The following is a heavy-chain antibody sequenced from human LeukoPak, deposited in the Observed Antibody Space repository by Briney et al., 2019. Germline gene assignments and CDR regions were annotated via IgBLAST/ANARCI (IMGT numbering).Heavy chain of an antibody. J-gene: IGHJ1*01. CDR2: IWYDGSNK. V-gene: IGHV3-33*01. CDR1: GFTFSSYG. D-gene: IGHD3-22*01. Sequence: GGSLRLSCAASGFTFSSYGMHWVRQAPGKGLEWVAVIWYDGSNKYYADSVKGRLTISRDNSKNTLYLQMNSLRAEDTAVYYCARDYYDSSGYYPEYFQHWGQGTLVTVSS. CDR3: ARDYYDSSGYYPEYFQH.